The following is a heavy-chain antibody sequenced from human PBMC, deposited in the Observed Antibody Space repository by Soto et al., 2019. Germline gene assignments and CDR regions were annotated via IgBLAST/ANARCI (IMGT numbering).Heavy chain of an antibody. CDR2: IYSGGST. CDR3: ARGREVPIFGVIISPFDY. D-gene: IGHD3-3*01. Sequence: EVQLVESGGGLVQPGESLRLSCAASGFTVSSNYMSWVRQAPGKGLEWVSVIYSGGSTYYADSVKDRFTISRDNSKNTLYLQMNSLRVEDTAVYYCARGREVPIFGVIISPFDYWGQGILVTVSS. V-gene: IGHV3-66*01. CDR1: GFTVSSNY. J-gene: IGHJ4*02.